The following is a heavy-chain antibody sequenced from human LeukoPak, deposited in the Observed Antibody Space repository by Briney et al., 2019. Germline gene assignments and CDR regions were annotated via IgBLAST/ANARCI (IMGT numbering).Heavy chain of an antibody. J-gene: IGHJ6*04. CDR1: GGSVSSGSYY. D-gene: IGHD3-22*01. Sequence: SETLSLTCTVSGGSVSSGSYYWSWNRQPPGKGLEWIGYIYYSGSTNYNPSLKSRVTISVDTSKNQFSLKLSSVTAADTAVYYCARDPLYYYDSSGYPYGMDVWGKGTTVTVSS. V-gene: IGHV4-61*01. CDR2: IYYSGST. CDR3: ARDPLYYYDSSGYPYGMDV.